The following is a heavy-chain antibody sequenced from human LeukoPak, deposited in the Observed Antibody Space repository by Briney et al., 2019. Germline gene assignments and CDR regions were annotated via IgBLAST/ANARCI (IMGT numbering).Heavy chain of an antibody. CDR3: AKGSSSSRPYYFDY. Sequence: GSLILSCSASGFTFITYAMSWVRQAPGKGLEWVSAISTNSAGTYYADSVKGRFTISRDNSENTLYLQMNSLRGEDTAVYYCAKGSSSSRPYYFDYWGQGTLVTVSS. V-gene: IGHV3-23*01. J-gene: IGHJ4*02. D-gene: IGHD6-13*01. CDR1: GFTFITYA. CDR2: ISTNSAGT.